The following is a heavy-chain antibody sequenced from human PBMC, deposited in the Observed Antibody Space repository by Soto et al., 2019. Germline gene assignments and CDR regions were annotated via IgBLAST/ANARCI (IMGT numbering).Heavy chain of an antibody. CDR1: GGSFSGYY. J-gene: IGHJ6*02. D-gene: IGHD3-3*01. Sequence: LSLTCAVYGGSFSGYYWSWIRQPPGKGLEWIGEINHSGSTNYNPSLKSRVTISVDTSKNQFSLKLSSVTAADTAVYYCARGGTYYDFWRYYYYYGMDVWGQGTTVTVSS. V-gene: IGHV4-34*01. CDR2: INHSGST. CDR3: ARGGTYYDFWRYYYYYGMDV.